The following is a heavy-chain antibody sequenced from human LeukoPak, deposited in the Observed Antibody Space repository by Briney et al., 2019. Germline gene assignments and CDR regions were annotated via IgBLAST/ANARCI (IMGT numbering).Heavy chain of an antibody. CDR1: GFTFSAYW. V-gene: IGHV3-74*01. CDR3: VRDRGGLPVVY. CDR2: ISSDGTTT. Sequence: RPGGSLRLSCAASGFTFSAYWMHWVRQIPGKGLVWVSHISSDGTTTTYADSVKGRFTISRDNARNTLFLQMKSLRAEDTAVYFCVRDRGGLPVVYWGQGSLVTVSS. D-gene: IGHD3-10*01. J-gene: IGHJ4*02.